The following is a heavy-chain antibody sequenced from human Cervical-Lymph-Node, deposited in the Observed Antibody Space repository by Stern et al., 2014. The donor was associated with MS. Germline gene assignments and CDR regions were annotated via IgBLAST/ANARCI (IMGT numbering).Heavy chain of an antibody. Sequence: EVQLVESGGGLVRPGGSLRLSCAASGFTFSNYGMNWVRQAPGQGLEWVSSISASYTYIYYADSVKGRFTISRDDARNSVDIQMNSLRPEDTAVYYCARDREGLYYFDNSGRDAFNIWGQGTMVIVSS. V-gene: IGHV3-21*01. CDR3: ARDREGLYYFDNSGRDAFNI. CDR2: ISASYTYI. J-gene: IGHJ3*02. CDR1: GFTFSNYG. D-gene: IGHD3-22*01.